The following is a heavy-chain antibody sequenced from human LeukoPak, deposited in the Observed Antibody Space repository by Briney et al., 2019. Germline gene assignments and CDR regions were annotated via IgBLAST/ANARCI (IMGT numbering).Heavy chain of an antibody. CDR3: ARDFTWIHAMDV. CDR1: GYTFTSYG. V-gene: IGHV1-69*13. J-gene: IGHJ6*02. Sequence: AASVKVSCKASGYTFTSYGITWVRQAPGQGLEWMGGIIPIFGTANYAQKFQGRVTITADESTSTAYMELSSLRSEDTAVYYCARDFTWIHAMDVWGQGTTVTVSS. D-gene: IGHD5-18*01. CDR2: IIPIFGTA.